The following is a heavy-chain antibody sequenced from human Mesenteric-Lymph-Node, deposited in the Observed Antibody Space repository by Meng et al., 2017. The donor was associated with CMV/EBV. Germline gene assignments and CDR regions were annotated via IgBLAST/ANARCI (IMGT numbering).Heavy chain of an antibody. CDR2: ISYDGSNK. V-gene: IGHV3-30*04. J-gene: IGHJ3*02. D-gene: IGHD3-16*01. CDR1: GFTFSSYA. Sequence: GESLKISCAASGFTFSSYAMHWVRQAPGKGLEWVAVISYDGSNKYYADSVKGRFTISRDNSKNTIYLQINSLRAEDTALYYCAKDLYSRRGRAFDIWGQGTMVTVSS. CDR3: AKDLYSRRGRAFDI.